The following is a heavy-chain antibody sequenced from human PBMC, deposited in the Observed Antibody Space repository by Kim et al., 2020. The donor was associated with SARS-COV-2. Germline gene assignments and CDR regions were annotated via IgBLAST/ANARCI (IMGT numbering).Heavy chain of an antibody. V-gene: IGHV4-31*03. J-gene: IGHJ4*02. CDR2: IYYSGST. CDR1: GGSISSGGYY. D-gene: IGHD4-17*01. Sequence: SETLSLTCTVSGGSISSGGYYWSWIRQHPGKGLEWIGYIYYSGSTYYNPSLKSRVTISVDTSKNQFSLKLSSVTAADTAVYYCARDPTVTTGYFDYWGQGTLVTVSS. CDR3: ARDPTVTTGYFDY.